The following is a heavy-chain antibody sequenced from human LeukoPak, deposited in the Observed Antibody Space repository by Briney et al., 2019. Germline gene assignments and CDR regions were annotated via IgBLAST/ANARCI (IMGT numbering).Heavy chain of an antibody. J-gene: IGHJ4*02. D-gene: IGHD3-22*01. CDR3: AKPTIGYFRGFDY. V-gene: IGHV1-18*01. CDR2: ISGYKGNT. CDR1: GYTFSTYG. Sequence: VASVKVSCKASGYTFSTYGISWVRQAPGQGLEWMGWISGYKGNTKYGQKLQGRVTMTTDTSTTTAYMELRSLRSDDTAVYYCAKPTIGYFRGFDYWGQGTLVTVSS.